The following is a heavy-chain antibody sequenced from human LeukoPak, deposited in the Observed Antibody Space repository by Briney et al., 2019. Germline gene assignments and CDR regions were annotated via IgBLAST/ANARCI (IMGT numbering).Heavy chain of an antibody. CDR3: ARGVGATVSYWFDP. Sequence: EASVKVSCKASGYTFTSYDINWVRQATGQGLEWMGWMNPNSGNTGYAQKFQGRVTMTRNTSISTAYMELSSLRSEDTAVYYCARGVGATVSYWFDPWGQGTLVTFSS. D-gene: IGHD1-26*01. CDR2: MNPNSGNT. V-gene: IGHV1-8*01. CDR1: GYTFTSYD. J-gene: IGHJ5*02.